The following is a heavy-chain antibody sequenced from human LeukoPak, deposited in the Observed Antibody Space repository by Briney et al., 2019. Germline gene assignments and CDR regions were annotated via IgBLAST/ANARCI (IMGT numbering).Heavy chain of an antibody. CDR1: GFTFSTYS. CDR2: ISSSGSYI. V-gene: IGHV3-21*04. D-gene: IGHD6-13*01. Sequence: SGGSLRLSCAASGFTFSTYSMHWVRQAQGKGLEWVSFISSSGSYIYYADSMKGRFTISRDNAKNSLYLQMNSLRAEDTAMYYCARGYSSSWYDWGQGTLVTVSS. J-gene: IGHJ4*02. CDR3: ARGYSSSWYD.